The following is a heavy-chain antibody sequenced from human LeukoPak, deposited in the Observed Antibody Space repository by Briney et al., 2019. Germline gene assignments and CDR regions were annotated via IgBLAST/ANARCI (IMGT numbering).Heavy chain of an antibody. D-gene: IGHD1-1*01. V-gene: IGHV3-53*01. CDR3: ARVTTENYYYGMDV. Sequence: PGGSLRLSCAASGFTVSSNYMSWVRQAPGKGLEWVSVIYSGGSTYYADSVKGRFTISRDNSKNTLYLQMNSLRAEDTAVYYCARVTTENYYYGMDVWGQGTTVTVSS. CDR2: IYSGGST. CDR1: GFTVSSNY. J-gene: IGHJ6*02.